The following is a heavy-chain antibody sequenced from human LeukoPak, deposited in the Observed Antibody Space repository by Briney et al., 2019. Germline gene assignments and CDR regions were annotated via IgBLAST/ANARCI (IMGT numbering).Heavy chain of an antibody. V-gene: IGHV1-2*06. CDR2: INPESGST. CDR3: ARGGVVVAATNTDFDY. J-gene: IGHJ4*02. Sequence: GASVKVSCKASGYTFTGYYMHWVRQAPGQGLEWMGRINPESGSTEYAQKFQGRVTVTRDTSITTVYMELSRVRSDDTAVYYCARGGVVVAATNTDFDYWGQGTLVTVSS. CDR1: GYTFTGYY. D-gene: IGHD2-15*01.